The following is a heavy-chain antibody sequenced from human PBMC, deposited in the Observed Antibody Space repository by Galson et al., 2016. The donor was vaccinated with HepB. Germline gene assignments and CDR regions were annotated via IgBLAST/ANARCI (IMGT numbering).Heavy chain of an antibody. Sequence: SVKVSCKASGYTFTSYGISWVRQAPGQGLEWMGWINPDSGVTSYAQKFQGRVTMTRDTSISTVYMELSRLKSDDTAIYYCARDRYSGSYYVGAFDIWGQGTMVT. CDR3: ARDRYSGSYYVGAFDI. CDR1: GYTFTSYG. CDR2: INPDSGVT. V-gene: IGHV1-2*02. D-gene: IGHD1-26*01. J-gene: IGHJ3*02.